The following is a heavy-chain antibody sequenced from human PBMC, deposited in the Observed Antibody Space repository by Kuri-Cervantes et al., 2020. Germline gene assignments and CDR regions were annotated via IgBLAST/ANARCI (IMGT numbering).Heavy chain of an antibody. CDR3: ARDQGSTSWQKHYNWFDP. V-gene: IGHV3-33*01. D-gene: IGHD2-2*01. CDR2: IWYDGSNK. Sequence: GGSLRLSCAASGFTFSSYGMHWVRQAPGKGLEWVAVIWYDGSNKYYADSVKGRFTISRDNSKNTLYLQMNSLRAEDTAVYYCARDQGSTSWQKHYNWFDPWGQGTLVTVSS. CDR1: GFTFSSYG. J-gene: IGHJ5*02.